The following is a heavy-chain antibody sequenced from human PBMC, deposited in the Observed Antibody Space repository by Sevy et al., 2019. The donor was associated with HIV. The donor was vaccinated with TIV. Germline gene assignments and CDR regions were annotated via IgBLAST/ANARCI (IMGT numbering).Heavy chain of an antibody. Sequence: ASVKVSCKAYGYTFASYGISWVRQAPGQGLEWMGWISAFSGTTNYAQKFQGRVTMTTDTSTATAYMELSSLRSDDTAVYYCARGRDDSAVVPAVRLYYQYGMDVWGQGTTVTVSS. CDR3: ARGRDDSAVVPAVRLYYQYGMDV. CDR2: ISAFSGTT. CDR1: GYTFASYG. V-gene: IGHV1-18*01. D-gene: IGHD2-2*01. J-gene: IGHJ6*02.